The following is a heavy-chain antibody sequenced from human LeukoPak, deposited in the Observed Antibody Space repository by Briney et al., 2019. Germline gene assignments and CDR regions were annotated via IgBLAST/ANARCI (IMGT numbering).Heavy chain of an antibody. Sequence: SETLSLTCAVYGGSFSDYYWSWIRQPPGKGLEWIGEINHSGSTNYNPSLKSRVTISVDTSKNRFSLKLSSVTAADTAVYYCARGYCTNAVCSLGPTQAWGQGTLVTVSS. V-gene: IGHV4-34*01. CDR3: ARGYCTNAVCSLGPTQA. CDR2: INHSGST. J-gene: IGHJ4*02. CDR1: GGSFSDYY. D-gene: IGHD2-8*01.